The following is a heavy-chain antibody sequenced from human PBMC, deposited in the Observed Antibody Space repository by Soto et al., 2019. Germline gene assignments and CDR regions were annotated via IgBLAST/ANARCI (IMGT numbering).Heavy chain of an antibody. CDR3: ARVKNYDFWSGSRYYYGMDV. J-gene: IGHJ6*02. V-gene: IGHV1-69*13. CDR2: IIPIFGTA. D-gene: IGHD3-3*01. CDR1: GGTFSSYA. Sequence: SVKVSCKASGGTFSSYAISWVRQAPGQGLEWMGGIIPIFGTANYAQKSQGRVTITADESTSTAYMELSSLRSEDTAVYYCARVKNYDFWSGSRYYYGMDVWGQGTTVTVSS.